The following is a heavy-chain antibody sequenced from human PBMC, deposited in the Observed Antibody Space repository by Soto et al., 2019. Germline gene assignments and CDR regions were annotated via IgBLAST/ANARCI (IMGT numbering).Heavy chain of an antibody. D-gene: IGHD5-12*01. J-gene: IGHJ6*02. CDR1: GYSFSNNW. CDR2: IYPGDSDT. V-gene: IGHV5-51*01. CDR3: ARLSGDASDYYYGIDV. Sequence: PGESLKISCKGSGYSFSNNWIGWVRQMPGKGLAWMGIIYPGDSDTRYTPSFQGQVTISADRSISTAYLQWTRLKASDTAIYYCARLSGDASDYYYGIDVWGQGTTVTVSS.